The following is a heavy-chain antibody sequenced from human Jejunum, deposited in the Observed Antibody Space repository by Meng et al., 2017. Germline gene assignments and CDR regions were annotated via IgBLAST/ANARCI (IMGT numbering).Heavy chain of an antibody. CDR2: INGDGTTT. D-gene: IGHD6-19*01. V-gene: IGHV3-74*01. CDR3: VRRLAVAGTFDS. CDR1: GFTFSDYW. J-gene: IGHJ4*02. Sequence: SCAVSGFTFSDYWMHWVRQVPGKGLVWVSRINGDGTTTHYADSVQGRFTISRDNAKKTLYLDMSGLRVDDTALYYCVRRLAVAGTFDSWGQGTLVTVSS.